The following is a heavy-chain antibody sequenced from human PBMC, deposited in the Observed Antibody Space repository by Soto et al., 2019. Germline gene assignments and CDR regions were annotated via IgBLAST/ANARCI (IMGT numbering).Heavy chain of an antibody. V-gene: IGHV1-2*02. CDR1: GYIFTGYY. J-gene: IGHJ5*01. Sequence: ASVKVSCKASGYIFTGYYINWVRQAPGQGLEWMGWINPNSGETNYAQKFQGRVTMTTDKSISTAYMELSRLRSDDTAVYYCARPYCTSNSCHNLFDFWGQGTLVTVSS. CDR2: INPNSGET. CDR3: ARPYCTSNSCHNLFDF. D-gene: IGHD2-2*01.